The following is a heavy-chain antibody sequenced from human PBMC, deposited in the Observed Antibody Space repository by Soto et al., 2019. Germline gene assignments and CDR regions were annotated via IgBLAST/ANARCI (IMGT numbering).Heavy chain of an antibody. CDR2: ISATGGST. CDR3: AKDRLAGNFDY. Sequence: EVQVLDSGGGLVQPGGSVRLSCAASGFTFNNYAMNWVRQAPGKGLEWVATISATGGSTYYADSVKGRFTISRDNSKNTLYLQMNGLRVEDTSVYYCAKDRLAGNFDYWGQGTQVTVSS. V-gene: IGHV3-23*01. J-gene: IGHJ4*02. CDR1: GFTFNNYA.